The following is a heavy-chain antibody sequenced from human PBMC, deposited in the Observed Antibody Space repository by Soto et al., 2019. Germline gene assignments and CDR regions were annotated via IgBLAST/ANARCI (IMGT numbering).Heavy chain of an antibody. Sequence: QVQLVESGGGVVQPGRSLSLSCAASGFTFSDYPMHWVRQAPGKGLEWVAVISYDGRVNYYVDSVKGRFTISRDDSKNTLYLQMNSLRVDDTAVYYCARDFIVGAPDYFDYWGQGTLVTVSS. CDR2: ISYDGRVN. V-gene: IGHV3-30*04. J-gene: IGHJ4*02. D-gene: IGHD1-26*01. CDR3: ARDFIVGAPDYFDY. CDR1: GFTFSDYP.